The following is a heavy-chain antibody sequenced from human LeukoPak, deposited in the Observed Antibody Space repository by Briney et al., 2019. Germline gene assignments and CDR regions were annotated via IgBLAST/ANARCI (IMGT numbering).Heavy chain of an antibody. J-gene: IGHJ6*02. CDR1: VVTFSSFE. CDR2: LSSSGHTI. CDR3: ASNVAPRRRSPVLMDV. D-gene: IGHD2-21*01. Sequence: GGSLRLSCAASVVTFSSFEMNWVRQAPGKGLEWVSYLSSSGHTIYYADSVKGRFTISRDNARNLLYLQLNSLRAGYTAIYYCASNVAPRRRSPVLMDVWGQGTTVTVSS. V-gene: IGHV3-48*03.